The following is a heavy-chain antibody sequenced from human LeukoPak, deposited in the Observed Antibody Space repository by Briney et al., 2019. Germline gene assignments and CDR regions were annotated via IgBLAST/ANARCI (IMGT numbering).Heavy chain of an antibody. Sequence: ASAEVSCKASGGTFSSYAISWVRQAPGQGLEWMGGIIPIFGTANYAQKFQGRVTITADESTSTAYMELSSLRSEDTAVYYCARDLTGQDAFDIWGQGTMVTVSS. J-gene: IGHJ3*02. CDR1: GGTFSSYA. D-gene: IGHD3-9*01. CDR2: IIPIFGTA. CDR3: ARDLTGQDAFDI. V-gene: IGHV1-69*13.